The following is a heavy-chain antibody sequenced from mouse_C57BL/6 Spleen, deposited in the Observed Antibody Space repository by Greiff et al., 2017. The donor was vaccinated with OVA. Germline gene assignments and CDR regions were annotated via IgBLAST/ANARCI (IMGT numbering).Heavy chain of an antibody. Sequence: QVQLQQSGAELVRPGASVKISCKASGYAFSSYWMNWVKQRPGKGLEWIGQIYPGDGDTNYNGKFKGKATLTADKSSSTAYMQLSSLTSEDSAVYFCARRVGRGYAMDYWGQGTSVTVSS. CDR3: ARRVGRGYAMDY. J-gene: IGHJ4*01. CDR2: IYPGDGDT. D-gene: IGHD4-1*01. CDR1: GYAFSSYW. V-gene: IGHV1-80*01.